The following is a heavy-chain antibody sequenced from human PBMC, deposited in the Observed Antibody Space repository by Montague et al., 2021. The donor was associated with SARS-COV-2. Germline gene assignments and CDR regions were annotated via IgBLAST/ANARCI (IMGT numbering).Heavy chain of an antibody. CDR2: TYYRSKWYN. CDR3: ARYSSSWYFDWFDP. CDR1: GDSVSSNSAA. D-gene: IGHD6-13*01. V-gene: IGHV6-1*01. J-gene: IGHJ5*02. Sequence: CAISGDSVSSNSAARNWIRQSPSRGLEWLGRTYYRSKWYNDYAVSVKSRITINPDTSKNQFSLQLNSVTPEDTAVYYCARYSSSWYFDWFDPWGQGTLVTVSS.